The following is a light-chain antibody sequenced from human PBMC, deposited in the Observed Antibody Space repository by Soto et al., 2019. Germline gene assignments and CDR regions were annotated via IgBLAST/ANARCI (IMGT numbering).Light chain of an antibody. V-gene: IGKV3-20*01. CDR2: GAS. Sequence: EIFLTQSPATLSLSPMEKTTLSFRASQSVSSYSAWYQQKPGQAPRLLIYGASSRATGIPDRFSGSGSGTDFTLTISRLEPEDFAVYYCQQYGSSTRTFGQGTKVDI. CDR1: QSVSSY. J-gene: IGKJ1*01. CDR3: QQYGSSTRT.